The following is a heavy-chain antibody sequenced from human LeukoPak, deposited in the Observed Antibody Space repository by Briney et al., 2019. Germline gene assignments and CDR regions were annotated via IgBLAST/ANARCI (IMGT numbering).Heavy chain of an antibody. Sequence: PSETLSLTCTVSGGSISSGDYYWSWVRQAPGKGLEWVSSISGSGSDTYHADSVKGRFTISRDNFKNTLYLQMNSLRAEDTAVYYCAKDPHDFTAYWGQGTLVTVSS. CDR2: ISGSGSDT. CDR3: AKDPHDFTAY. D-gene: IGHD2-21*02. CDR1: GGSISSGDYY. J-gene: IGHJ4*02. V-gene: IGHV3-23*01.